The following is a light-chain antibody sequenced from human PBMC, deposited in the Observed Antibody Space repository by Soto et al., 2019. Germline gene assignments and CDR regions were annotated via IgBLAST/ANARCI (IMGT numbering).Light chain of an antibody. CDR2: VAS. V-gene: IGKV1-39*01. J-gene: IGKJ2*01. CDR3: QQSYSIPYT. CDR1: QSISSY. Sequence: DIQMTPSPSSLAASVGDRVTITCRASQSISSYLNWYQVKPGKAPKLRIYVASSFQSGVPSMFSGSGSGTDFTLTISRLQPEDFETYYCQQSYSIPYTFGQGTKIELK.